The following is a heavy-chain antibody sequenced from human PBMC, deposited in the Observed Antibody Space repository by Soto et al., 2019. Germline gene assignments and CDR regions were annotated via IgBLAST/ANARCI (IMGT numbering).Heavy chain of an antibody. CDR1: GYTSSTHA. J-gene: IGHJ6*02. D-gene: IGHD1-1*01. V-gene: IGHV1-3*01. CDR3: ARGKGMEENYYYYGLDI. CDR2: INGGTGQT. Sequence: ASVKVSCKASGYTSSTHAMHWVRQAPGQSLEWMGWINGGTGQTKHSHRFQDRVTITRDTSASTAYMELSSLRYEDTAVYYCARGKGMEENYYYYGLDIWGQGTTVTVSS.